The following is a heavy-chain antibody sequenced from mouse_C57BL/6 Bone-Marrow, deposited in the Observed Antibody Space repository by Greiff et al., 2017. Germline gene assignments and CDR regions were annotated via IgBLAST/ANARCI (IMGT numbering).Heavy chain of an antibody. D-gene: IGHD2-4*01. V-gene: IGHV1-59*01. Sequence: QVQLQQPGAELVRPGTSVKLSCKASGYTFTSYWMHWVKQRPGQGLEWIGVIDPSDSYTNYNQKFKGKATLTVDTSSSTAYMQLSSLTSEYSAVYYCARYDYDPYYYAMDYWGQGTSVTVSS. CDR3: ARYDYDPYYYAMDY. J-gene: IGHJ4*01. CDR1: GYTFTSYW. CDR2: IDPSDSYT.